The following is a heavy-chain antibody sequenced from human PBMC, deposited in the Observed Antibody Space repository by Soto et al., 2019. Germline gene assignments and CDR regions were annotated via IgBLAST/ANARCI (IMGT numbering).Heavy chain of an antibody. CDR2: IVVGSGNT. Sequence: EASVKVSCKASGFTFTSSAVQWVRQARGQRLEWIGWIVVGSGNTNYAQKFQERVTITRDMSTSTAYMELSSLRSEDTAVYYCAKADSNYACSFSYYYMDVWGTGTMVTVSS. D-gene: IGHD4-4*01. CDR1: GFTFTSSA. CDR3: AKADSNYACSFSYYYMDV. V-gene: IGHV1-58*01. J-gene: IGHJ6*03.